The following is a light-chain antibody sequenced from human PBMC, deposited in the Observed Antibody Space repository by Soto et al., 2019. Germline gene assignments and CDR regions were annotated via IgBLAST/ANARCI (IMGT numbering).Light chain of an antibody. J-gene: IGLJ1*01. V-gene: IGLV2-14*03. CDR3: TSYTPSSTYV. CDR1: SSDVGNYDY. CDR2: AVS. Sequence: SALTQPASVSGSPGQSITISCTGTSSDVGNYDYVSWYQQYPGKAPKLMIYAVSRRPSGVSNRFSGSKSDNTASLTISGLQAEDEADYYCTSYTPSSTYVFGTGTKVTVL.